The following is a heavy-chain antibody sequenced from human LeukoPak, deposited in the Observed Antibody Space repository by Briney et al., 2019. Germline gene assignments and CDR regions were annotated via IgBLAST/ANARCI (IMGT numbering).Heavy chain of an antibody. Sequence: ASVKVSCKASGYTFTNYGISWVRQAPEQGLEWMGWISAYNGNTNYAQKLQGRVTMTTDTSTSTAYMELRSLRSDDTAVYYCARVLDVRFWGSYYFDYWGQGTLVTVSS. V-gene: IGHV1-18*01. CDR1: GYTFTNYG. CDR3: ARVLDVRFWGSYYFDY. J-gene: IGHJ4*02. D-gene: IGHD3-3*01. CDR2: ISAYNGNT.